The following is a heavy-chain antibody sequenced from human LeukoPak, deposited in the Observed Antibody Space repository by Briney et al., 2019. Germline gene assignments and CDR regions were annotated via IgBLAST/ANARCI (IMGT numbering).Heavy chain of an antibody. Sequence: GGSLRLSCAASGFTFSSYWMHWVRQAPGKGLVWVSRINDDGSSTTYADSVKGRFTISRDNAKNTLYLQMNSLRAEDTAVYYCAREGRDYGGNPSDYWGQGTLVTVSS. CDR2: INDDGSST. CDR1: GFTFSSYW. D-gene: IGHD4-23*01. J-gene: IGHJ4*02. V-gene: IGHV3-74*01. CDR3: AREGRDYGGNPSDY.